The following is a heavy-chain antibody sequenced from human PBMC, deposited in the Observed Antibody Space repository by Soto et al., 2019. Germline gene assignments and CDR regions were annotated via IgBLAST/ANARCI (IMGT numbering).Heavy chain of an antibody. CDR2: IRIKANNYAT. J-gene: IGHJ4*02. V-gene: IGHV3-73*01. CDR3: AKQIYGGNS. Sequence: QPGGSLRLSCATSGFTFSASAMHWVRQVSGKGLEWIARIRIKANNYATTYAPSVKGRFTISRDDSENTVYLQMNSLKTEDTAIYYCAKQIYGGNSWGQGTLVTVSS. CDR1: GFTFSASA. D-gene: IGHD2-21*02.